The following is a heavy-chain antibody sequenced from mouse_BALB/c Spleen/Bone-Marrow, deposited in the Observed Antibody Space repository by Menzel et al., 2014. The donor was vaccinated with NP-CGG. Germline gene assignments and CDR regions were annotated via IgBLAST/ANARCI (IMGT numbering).Heavy chain of an antibody. Sequence: VQLQQSGAELVRPGTSVKVSCKASGYAFTNYLIEWVKQRPGQGLEWIGVINPGSGGTNYNEKFKGKATLTADKSSSTAYMQFSSLTSYDSAVYFCARSYYGSPYFDYWGQGTTLTVSS. D-gene: IGHD1-1*01. CDR1: GYAFTNYL. CDR3: ARSYYGSPYFDY. J-gene: IGHJ2*01. CDR2: INPGSGGT. V-gene: IGHV1-54*01.